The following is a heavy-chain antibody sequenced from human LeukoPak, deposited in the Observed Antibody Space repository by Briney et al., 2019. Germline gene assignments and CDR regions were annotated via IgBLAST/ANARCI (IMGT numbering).Heavy chain of an antibody. CDR3: AREDRSCYYH. V-gene: IGHV3-7*03. J-gene: IGHJ4*02. Sequence: GGSLRLSCVASGFTFSNYWMAWLRQAPGKGLEWVASIKQDGGETFYVDSVRGRFSISRDNAKNSLYLQMNSLRADDTAVYYCAREDRSCYYHWGQGTLVTVPS. CDR2: IKQDGGET. CDR1: GFTFSNYW. D-gene: IGHD2-15*01.